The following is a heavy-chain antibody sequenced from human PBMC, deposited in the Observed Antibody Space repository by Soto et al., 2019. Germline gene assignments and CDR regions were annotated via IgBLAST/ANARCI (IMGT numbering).Heavy chain of an antibody. CDR3: AHSDTSPPLGDPFDY. Sequence: SGPTLVNPTQTLTLTCTFSGFSLSTSGVGVGWIRQPPGKALEWLALIYWDDQKRYSTSLKSRLTITKDTSKNQVVLTVTNMDPVDTATYYCAHSDTSPPLGDPFDYWGEGTLVTVSS. CDR1: GFSLSTSGVG. D-gene: IGHD2-2*01. CDR2: IYWDDQK. V-gene: IGHV2-5*02. J-gene: IGHJ4*02.